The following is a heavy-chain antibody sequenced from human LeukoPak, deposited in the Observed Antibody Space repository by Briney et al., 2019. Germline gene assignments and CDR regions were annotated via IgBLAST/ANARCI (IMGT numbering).Heavy chain of an antibody. CDR2: ISGSGGST. V-gene: IGHV3-23*01. CDR1: GFTFSSYD. D-gene: IGHD6-13*01. Sequence: PGRSLRLSCAASGFTFSSYDMHWVRQAPGKGLEWVSAISGSGGSTHYADPMKGRFTISRDSSKNTLYLQMNSLTAEDTAVYYCAKASSSSWPYYFDYWGQGTLVTVSS. J-gene: IGHJ4*02. CDR3: AKASSSSWPYYFDY.